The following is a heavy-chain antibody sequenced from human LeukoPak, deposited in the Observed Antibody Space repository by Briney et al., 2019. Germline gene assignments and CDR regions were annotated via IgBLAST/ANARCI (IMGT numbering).Heavy chain of an antibody. J-gene: IGHJ3*02. CDR2: ITSSGSTI. CDR3: ARDMRLSYVYDAFDI. CDR1: GFTFSSYE. D-gene: IGHD1-26*01. V-gene: IGHV3-48*03. Sequence: GGSLRLSCAASGFTFSSYEMNWVRQAPGKGLEWVSYITSSGSTIHYADSVKGRFTISRDNAKNSLYLQMNSLRAEDTAVYYCARDMRLSYVYDAFDIWGQGTMVTVSS.